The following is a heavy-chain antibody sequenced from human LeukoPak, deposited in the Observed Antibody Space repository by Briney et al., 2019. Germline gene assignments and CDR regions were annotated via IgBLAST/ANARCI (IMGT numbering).Heavy chain of an antibody. D-gene: IGHD3-10*01. Sequence: PGGSLRLSCATSGFTFDDYTMHWVRQAPGKGLEWVSGVSWNNASIGYADSVKGRFTISSDNAKNSLYLQMNSLRVEDTALYYCAKDYYGSGTYPYYFDSWGQGTLVTVSS. V-gene: IGHV3-9*01. CDR1: GFTFDDYT. J-gene: IGHJ4*02. CDR3: AKDYYGSGTYPYYFDS. CDR2: VSWNNASI.